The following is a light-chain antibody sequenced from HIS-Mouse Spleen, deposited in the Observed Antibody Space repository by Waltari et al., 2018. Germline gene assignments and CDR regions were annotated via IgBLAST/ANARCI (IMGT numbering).Light chain of an antibody. Sequence: DIQLTQSPSFLSASVGDQAPITCRASQGISSYLAWYQQKPGKAPKLLIYAASTLQSGVPSRFSGSGSGTEFTLTISSLQPEDFATYYCQQLNSYPPTFGQGTKVEIK. J-gene: IGKJ1*01. CDR2: AAS. CDR1: QGISSY. CDR3: QQLNSYPPT. V-gene: IGKV1-9*01.